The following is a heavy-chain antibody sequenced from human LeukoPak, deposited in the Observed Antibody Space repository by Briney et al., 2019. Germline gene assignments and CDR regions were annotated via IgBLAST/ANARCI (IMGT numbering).Heavy chain of an antibody. CDR1: GFTFSSYA. D-gene: IGHD3-22*01. CDR3: AKVDPDSSGSQRQLYYFDY. Sequence: GGSLRRSCAASGFTFSSYAMSWVRQAPENGLEWVSAISGSGGSTYYADSVKGRFTISRDNSKNTLYLQMNSLRAEDTAVYYCAKVDPDSSGSQRQLYYFDYWGQGTLVTVSS. J-gene: IGHJ4*02. V-gene: IGHV3-23*01. CDR2: ISGSGGST.